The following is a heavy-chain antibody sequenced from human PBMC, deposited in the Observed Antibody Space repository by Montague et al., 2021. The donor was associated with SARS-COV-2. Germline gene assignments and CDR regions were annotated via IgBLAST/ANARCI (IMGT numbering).Heavy chain of an antibody. CDR1: GFTVSSNY. D-gene: IGHD3-10*01. Sequence: SLRLSCAASGFTVSSNYMSWVRQAPGKGLEWVSVIYSGGSTYYADSVKGRFTISRDNSKNTLYLQMNSLRAEDTAVHYCARDQRRYGSGSYYGPHYYYYGMDVWGQGTTVTVSS. J-gene: IGHJ6*02. CDR2: IYSGGST. V-gene: IGHV3-66*02. CDR3: ARDQRRYGSGSYYGPHYYYYGMDV.